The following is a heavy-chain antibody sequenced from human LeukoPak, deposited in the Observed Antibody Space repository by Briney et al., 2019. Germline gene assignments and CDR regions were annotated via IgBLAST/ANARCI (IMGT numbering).Heavy chain of an antibody. CDR2: ISSSSSYI. D-gene: IGHD6-6*01. Sequence: GGSLRLSCAASGFTFSSYSMNWVRQAPGKGLEWVSSISSSSSYIHYADSVKGRFTISRDNAKNSLYLQMNSLEAQDTAVYYCAREYSSSPNYFDYWGQGTLVTVSS. CDR3: AREYSSSPNYFDY. V-gene: IGHV3-21*01. CDR1: GFTFSSYS. J-gene: IGHJ4*02.